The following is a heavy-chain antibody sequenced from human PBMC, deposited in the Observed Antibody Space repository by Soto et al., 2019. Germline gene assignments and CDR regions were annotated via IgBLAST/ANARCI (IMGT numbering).Heavy chain of an antibody. D-gene: IGHD4-17*01. V-gene: IGHV3-48*03. CDR1: GFTFSSYE. CDR3: ARPLGGLTTVTTASGMDV. Sequence: EVQLVESGGGLVQPGGSLRLSCAASGFTFSSYEMNWVRQAPGKGLEWVSYISSSGSTIYYADSVKGRFTISRDNAKNSLYLQMNSLRAEDTAVYYCARPLGGLTTVTTASGMDVWGQGTTVTVS. CDR2: ISSSGSTI. J-gene: IGHJ6*02.